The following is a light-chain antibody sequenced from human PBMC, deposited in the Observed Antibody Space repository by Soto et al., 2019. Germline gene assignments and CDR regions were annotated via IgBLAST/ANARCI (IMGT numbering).Light chain of an antibody. CDR3: QQSSSIPLYT. Sequence: DIQMTQSPSSLSASVGDRVTITCRASQSIGRYLNWYQQKPGRAPNLLIYAASSLQRGVPSRFSGSGSGTDFTLTISSLQPEDFSTYHCQQSSSIPLYTFGPGTKLEIK. CDR1: QSIGRY. J-gene: IGKJ2*01. CDR2: AAS. V-gene: IGKV1-39*01.